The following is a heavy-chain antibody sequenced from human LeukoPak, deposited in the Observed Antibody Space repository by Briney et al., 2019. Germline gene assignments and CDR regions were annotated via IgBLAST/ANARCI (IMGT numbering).Heavy chain of an antibody. Sequence: ASVKVSCKASGYTFTNYYIHWVRQAPAQGLEWMGNINPSGGSTTYAQRFQDRVFMTGDTSTTTAYMELSSLRSEDTAIYYCAREMPETYYFDYWGQGTLVTAPS. CDR1: GYTFTNYY. CDR2: INPSGGST. J-gene: IGHJ4*02. CDR3: AREMPETYYFDY. D-gene: IGHD2-2*01. V-gene: IGHV1-46*01.